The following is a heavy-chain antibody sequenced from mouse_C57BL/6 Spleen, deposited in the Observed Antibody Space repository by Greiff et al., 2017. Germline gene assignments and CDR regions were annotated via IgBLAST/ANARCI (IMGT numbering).Heavy chain of an antibody. V-gene: IGHV3-6*01. CDR1: GYSITSGYY. CDR2: ISYDGSN. CDR3: ASSDYYDYDAWFAY. Sequence: ESGPGLVKPSQSLSLTCSVTGYSITSGYYWNWIRQFPGNKLEWMGYISYDGSNNYNPSLKNRISITRDTSKNQFFLKLNSVTTEDTATYYCASSDYYDYDAWFAYWGQGTLVTVSA. J-gene: IGHJ3*01. D-gene: IGHD2-4*01.